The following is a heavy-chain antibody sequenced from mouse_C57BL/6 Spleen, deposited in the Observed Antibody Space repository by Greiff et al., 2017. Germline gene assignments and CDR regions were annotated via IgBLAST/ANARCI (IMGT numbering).Heavy chain of an antibody. Sequence: VQLQQSGPELVKPGASVKISCKASGYTFTDYYINWVKQRPGQGLEWIGWIFPGSGSTYYNEKFKGKATLTVDKSSSTAYLLLSSRTSEDSAVYFCASPPITTVDWYIDVWGTGTTVTVSS. CDR2: IFPGSGST. J-gene: IGHJ1*03. CDR3: ASPPITTVDWYIDV. D-gene: IGHD1-1*01. CDR1: GYTFTDYY. V-gene: IGHV1-75*01.